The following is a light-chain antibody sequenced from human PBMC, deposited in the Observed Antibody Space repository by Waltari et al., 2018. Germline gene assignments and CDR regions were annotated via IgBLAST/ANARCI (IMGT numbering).Light chain of an antibody. J-gene: IGKJ1*01. CDR1: QSINSN. CDR2: EAS. CDR3: QQYNNGPPET. Sequence: IVLTQSPATLSVSPGEGATLPCRASQSINSNVAWYQQKPGQAPRLLIYEASTRATGVPARFSGIGSGTEFTLTISSLQSDDSATYYCQQYNNGPPETFGQGTKVEIK. V-gene: IGKV3-15*01.